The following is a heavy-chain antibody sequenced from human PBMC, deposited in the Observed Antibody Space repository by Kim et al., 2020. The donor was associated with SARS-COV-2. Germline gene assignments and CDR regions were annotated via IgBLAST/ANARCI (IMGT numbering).Heavy chain of an antibody. CDR3: ARDYYGSGSYNLDY. Sequence: GGSLRLSCAASGFTFSSYGMHWVHQAPGKGLEWVAVIWYDGSNKYYADSVKGRFTISRDNSKNTLYLQMNSLRAEDTAVYYCARDYYGSGSYNLDYWGQGTLVTVSS. V-gene: IGHV3-33*01. J-gene: IGHJ4*02. CDR1: GFTFSSYG. D-gene: IGHD3-10*01. CDR2: IWYDGSNK.